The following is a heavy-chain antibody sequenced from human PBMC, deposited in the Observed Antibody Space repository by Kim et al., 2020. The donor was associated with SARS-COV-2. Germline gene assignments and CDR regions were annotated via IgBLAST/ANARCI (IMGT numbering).Heavy chain of an antibody. Sequence: SETLSLTCTVSGGSISSSSYYWGWIRQPPGKGLEWIGSIYYSGSTYYNPSLKSRVTISVDTSKNKFSLKLSSVTAADTAVYYCARSPIFYGEGVGYFDYWGQGTLVTVSS. CDR2: IYYSGST. CDR3: ARSPIFYGEGVGYFDY. D-gene: IGHD4-17*01. V-gene: IGHV4-39*01. CDR1: GGSISSSSYY. J-gene: IGHJ4*02.